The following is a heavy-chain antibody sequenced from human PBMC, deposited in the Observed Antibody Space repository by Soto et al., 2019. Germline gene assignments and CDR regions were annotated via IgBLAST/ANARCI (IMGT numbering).Heavy chain of an antibody. Sequence: SVKVSCKASGGTFSSYTISWVRQAPGQGLEWMGRIIPILGIANSAQKFQGRVTITADKSTSTAYMELSSLRSDDTAVYYCARYPDYYDSSGGGDYWGQGTLVTVS. CDR3: ARYPDYYDSSGGGDY. V-gene: IGHV1-69*02. CDR2: IIPILGIA. D-gene: IGHD3-22*01. J-gene: IGHJ4*02. CDR1: GGTFSSYT.